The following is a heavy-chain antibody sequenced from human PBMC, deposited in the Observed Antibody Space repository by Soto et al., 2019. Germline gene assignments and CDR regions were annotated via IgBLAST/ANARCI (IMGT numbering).Heavy chain of an antibody. V-gene: IGHV1-3*01. Sequence: GASVKVSCKASGYTFTSYAMHWVRQAPGQRLEWMGWINAGNGNTKYSQKFQGRVTITRDTSASTAYMELSSLRSEDTAVYYCARDMIAAADDGGLLFDYWGQGTLVTVSS. CDR1: GYTFTSYA. CDR2: INAGNGNT. J-gene: IGHJ4*02. D-gene: IGHD6-13*01. CDR3: ARDMIAAADDGGLLFDY.